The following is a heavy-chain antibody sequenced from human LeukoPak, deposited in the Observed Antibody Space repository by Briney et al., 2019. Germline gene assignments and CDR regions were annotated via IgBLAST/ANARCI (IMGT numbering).Heavy chain of an antibody. D-gene: IGHD3-10*01. J-gene: IGHJ4*02. CDR3: ARVLLWFGELFYHFDY. V-gene: IGHV1-18*01. CDR2: TSAYNGNT. Sequence: ASVKVSCKASGYTFTSYGISWVRQAPGQGLEGMGWTSAYNGNTNYAQKLQGRVTMTTDTSTSTAYMELRSLRSDDTAVYYCARVLLWFGELFYHFDYWGQGTLVTVSS. CDR1: GYTFTSYG.